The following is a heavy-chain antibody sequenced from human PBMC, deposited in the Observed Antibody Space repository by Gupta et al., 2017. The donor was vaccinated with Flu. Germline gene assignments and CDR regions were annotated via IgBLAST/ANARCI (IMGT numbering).Heavy chain of an antibody. V-gene: IGHV4-31*03. D-gene: IGHD2-15*01. CDR3: ARASSGGKHDAFEI. J-gene: IGHJ3*02. CDR2: MYYRGST. CDR1: GGSISSGGYY. Sequence: QVQLQESGPGVVKSSQTLSLTCTVSGGSISSGGYYWSWIRQHPGKGLEWMGYMYYRGSTYYNPSLQSRVTISVDTSKNQFSLNLNSVTAADTALYFCARASSGGKHDAFEIWGQGTMVTVSS.